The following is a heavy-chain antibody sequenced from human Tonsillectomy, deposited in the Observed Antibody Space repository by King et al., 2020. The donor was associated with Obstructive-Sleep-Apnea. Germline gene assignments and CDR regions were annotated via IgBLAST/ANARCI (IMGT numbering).Heavy chain of an antibody. D-gene: IGHD6-19*01. CDR1: GFTFSSYD. J-gene: IGHJ3*02. CDR2: IGTAGDT. CDR3: ARDRGSSGWYRAFDI. V-gene: IGHV3-13*01. Sequence: VQLVESGGGLVQPGGSLRLSCAASGFTFSSYDMHLVRQATGKGLEWVSAIGTAGDTYYPGSVKGRFTISRENAKNSLYLQMNSLRAGDTAVYYCARDRGSSGWYRAFDIWGQGTMVTVSS.